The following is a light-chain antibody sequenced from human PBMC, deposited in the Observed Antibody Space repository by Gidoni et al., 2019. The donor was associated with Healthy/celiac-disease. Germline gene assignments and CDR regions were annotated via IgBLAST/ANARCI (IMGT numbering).Light chain of an antibody. J-gene: IGKJ3*01. CDR1: QSISSY. V-gene: IGKV1-39*01. CDR2: AAS. Sequence: DIQMTQSPSSLSASVGDRVTITCRASQSISSYLNWYQQKPGKAHKLLIYAASILQSGVPSRFSGSGSGTDFTLTISSLQPEDFAIYYCQQRYSTPLTFGPGTKVDIK. CDR3: QQRYSTPLT.